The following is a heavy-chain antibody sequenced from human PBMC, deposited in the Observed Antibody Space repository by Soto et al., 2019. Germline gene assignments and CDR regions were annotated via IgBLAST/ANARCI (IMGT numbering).Heavy chain of an antibody. CDR2: ISGSGGST. J-gene: IGHJ4*02. D-gene: IGHD6-13*01. CDR3: AKGSSKKPAIPKPHDY. Sequence: EVQLLESGGGLVQPGGSLRLSCAASGFTFSSYAMSWVRQAPGKGLEWVSAISGSGGSTYYADSVKGRFTISRDNSKNTLYLQMNSLRAENTSVYYCAKGSSKKPAIPKPHDYWGQGTLVTVSS. CDR1: GFTFSSYA. V-gene: IGHV3-23*01.